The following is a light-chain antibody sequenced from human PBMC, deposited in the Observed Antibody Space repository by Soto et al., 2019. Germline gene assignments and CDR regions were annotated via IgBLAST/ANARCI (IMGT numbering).Light chain of an antibody. J-gene: IGKJ5*01. CDR1: QSLSSS. CDR2: GAS. Sequence: EIVMTQSPATLSVSPGEGATLSCRASQSLSSSLAWYQQKPGQAPRRLIYGASTRATGIPARFSGSGSGTEFTLSFSSLQSEDFAVYYCQQYKNWPPITFGQGTRLEIK. V-gene: IGKV3-15*01. CDR3: QQYKNWPPIT.